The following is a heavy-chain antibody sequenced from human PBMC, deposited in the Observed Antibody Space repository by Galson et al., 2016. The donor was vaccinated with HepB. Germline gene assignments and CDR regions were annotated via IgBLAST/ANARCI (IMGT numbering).Heavy chain of an antibody. V-gene: IGHV3-7*01. Sequence: SLRLSCATSGFTFSGYWMTWVRQAPGKGLEWVANIHPGGSEKYYVDSVKGRFTLSRDNAKNSVYLQMNSLRDEDTAVYYCARDRVTASGYGWGYDYWGQGTRVTVAS. D-gene: IGHD2-21*01. CDR3: ARDRVTASGYGWGYDY. CDR1: GFTFSGYW. J-gene: IGHJ4*02. CDR2: IHPGGSEK.